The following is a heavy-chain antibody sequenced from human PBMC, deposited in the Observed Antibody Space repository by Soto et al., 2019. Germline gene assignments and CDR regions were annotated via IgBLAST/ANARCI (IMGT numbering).Heavy chain of an antibody. D-gene: IGHD5-12*01. CDR3: ARAGSGYNIDAFDI. Sequence: SETLSLTCTVSGVSIRSYFWSWVRQPPGRGLEWVGYIFVSGDSNYNPSLKSRVSISLDTSRNQFSLRLSSVTPADPAFYYCARAGSGYNIDAFDIWGQGTMVTVSS. V-gene: IGHV4-59*01. CDR1: GVSIRSYF. J-gene: IGHJ3*02. CDR2: IFVSGDS.